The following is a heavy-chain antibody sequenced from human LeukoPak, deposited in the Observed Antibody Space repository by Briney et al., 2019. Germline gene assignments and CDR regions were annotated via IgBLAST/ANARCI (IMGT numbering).Heavy chain of an antibody. Sequence: ASVKVSCKASGYTFTDYYIHWVRQAPGQGLEWMGWIGPSSGGTNYAQNFQGRVTVTRGTSITTAYMELSRLTSDDTAVYYCGRNRLGKALDIWGQGTRVTVSS. CDR1: GYTFTDYY. J-gene: IGHJ3*02. D-gene: IGHD7-27*01. CDR3: GRNRLGKALDI. V-gene: IGHV1-2*02. CDR2: IGPSSGGT.